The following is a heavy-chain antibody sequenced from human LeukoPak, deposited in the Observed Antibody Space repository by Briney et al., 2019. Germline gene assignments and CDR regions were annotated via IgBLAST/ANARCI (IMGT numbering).Heavy chain of an antibody. CDR2: IRYDGSNK. J-gene: IGHJ5*02. V-gene: IGHV3-30*02. D-gene: IGHD3-9*01. CDR3: ARDPRYYDILTGYSP. CDR1: GFTFSSYG. Sequence: GGSLRLSCAASGFTFSSYGMHWVRQAPGKGLEWVAFIRYDGSNKYYADSVKGRFTVSRDNSKNTLYLQMNSLRSEDTAVYYCARDPRYYDILTGYSPWGQGTLVTVSS.